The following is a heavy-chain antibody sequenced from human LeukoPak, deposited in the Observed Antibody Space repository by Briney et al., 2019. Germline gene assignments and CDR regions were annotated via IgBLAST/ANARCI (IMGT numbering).Heavy chain of an antibody. CDR1: GFTFSSYW. V-gene: IGHV3-74*01. CDR3: ARESYDYVWGSYRYFDY. J-gene: IGHJ4*02. Sequence: GGSLRLSCAASGFTFSSYWMHWVRQAPGKGLVWVSRINSDGSSTSYADSVKGRFTISRDNAKNTQYLQMNSLRAEDTAVYYCARESYDYVWGSYRYFDYWGQGTLVTVSS. D-gene: IGHD3-16*02. CDR2: INSDGSST.